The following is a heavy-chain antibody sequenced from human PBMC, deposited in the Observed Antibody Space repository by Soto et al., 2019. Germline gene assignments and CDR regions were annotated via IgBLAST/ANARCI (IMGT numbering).Heavy chain of an antibody. CDR2: ISGGGGGT. CDR3: ANDVHYDSSGGLDY. V-gene: IGHV3-23*01. CDR1: GFTFDNFA. D-gene: IGHD3-22*01. J-gene: IGHJ4*02. Sequence: EVRLLESGGGLEQPGGALRLSCTTSGFTFDNFAMSWVRQAPGRGLEWVSAISGGGGGTYYADSVKGRFIISRDNSKNTVYLQVNGLRPDDTAVYYCANDVHYDSSGGLDYWGQGALVTVSS.